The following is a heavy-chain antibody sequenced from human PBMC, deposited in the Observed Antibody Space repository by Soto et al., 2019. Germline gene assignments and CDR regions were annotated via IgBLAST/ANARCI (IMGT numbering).Heavy chain of an antibody. CDR3: ARHASGYYVS. V-gene: IGHV4-39*01. Sequence: PSETLSLTCTVSGGSISSSEYYWGWIRQPPGKGLEWIGSIYYSGSTYYNPSLKSRVTISIASSKKQFSLKLTSVTAADTALYYCARHASGYYVSWGQGTLVTVSS. CDR2: IYYSGST. D-gene: IGHD3-3*01. J-gene: IGHJ5*02. CDR1: GGSISSSEYY.